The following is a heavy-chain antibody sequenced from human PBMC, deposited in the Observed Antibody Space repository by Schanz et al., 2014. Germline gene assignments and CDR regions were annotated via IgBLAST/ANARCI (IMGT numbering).Heavy chain of an antibody. D-gene: IGHD7-27*01. V-gene: IGHV3-30*04. CDR2: TSTDGTKT. CDR3: AKDYRTGAIDY. J-gene: IGHJ4*02. Sequence: QVQLVESGGGVVQPGRSLRLSCAASGFIFRGHAMHWVRQAPGQGLEKVAVTSTDGTKTYYAASVRGRFTISRDNSKNTLFLQMNSLRAEDTAVYYCAKDYRTGAIDYWGQGTLVTVSS. CDR1: GFIFRGHA.